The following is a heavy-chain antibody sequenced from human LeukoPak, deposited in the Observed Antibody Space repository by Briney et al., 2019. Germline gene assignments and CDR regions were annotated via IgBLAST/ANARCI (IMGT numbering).Heavy chain of an antibody. CDR3: ARKLGIAAAGGFFDP. J-gene: IGHJ5*02. V-gene: IGHV4-59*01. D-gene: IGHD6-13*01. Sequence: SETLSLTCAVYGGSFSGYYWSWIRQPPGKGLEWIGYIYYSGSTNYNPSLKSRVTISVDTSKNQFSLKLSSVTAADTAVYYCARKLGIAAAGGFFDPWGQGTLVTVSS. CDR2: IYYSGST. CDR1: GGSFSGYY.